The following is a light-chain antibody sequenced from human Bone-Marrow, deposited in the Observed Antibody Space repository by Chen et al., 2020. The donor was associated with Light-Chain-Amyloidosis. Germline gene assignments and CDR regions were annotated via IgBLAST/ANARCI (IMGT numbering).Light chain of an antibody. CDR3: QSADSSDLGV. Sequence: SYELTQPPSVSVSPGQTARITCSGDALPKQYAYWYQQKPGQAPVLVIYKDSDRPSGIPERFSGSSSGTTVTLTISGVQAEDEADYYCQSADSSDLGVFGGGTKLTVL. CDR2: KDS. J-gene: IGLJ3*02. V-gene: IGLV3-25*03. CDR1: ALPKQY.